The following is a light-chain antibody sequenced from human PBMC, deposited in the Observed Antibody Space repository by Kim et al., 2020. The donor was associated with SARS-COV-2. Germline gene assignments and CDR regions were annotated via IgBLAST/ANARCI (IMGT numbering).Light chain of an antibody. CDR3: ASWDASLKGV. Sequence: PGQRVTISCSGSSSNVGSNTVNWYQQLPGRAPTLLIYSNDQRPSGVPDRFSGSKSGTSASLAISGLQSEDEADYYCASWDASLKGVFGGGTQLTVL. V-gene: IGLV1-44*01. CDR2: SND. J-gene: IGLJ3*02. CDR1: SSNVGSNT.